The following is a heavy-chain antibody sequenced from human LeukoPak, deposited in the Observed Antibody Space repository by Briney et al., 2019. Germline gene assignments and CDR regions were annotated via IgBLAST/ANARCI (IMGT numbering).Heavy chain of an antibody. CDR3: VASSCGGDCYSGLDN. CDR2: ISGSGGGT. CDR1: EFTFSNYA. J-gene: IGHJ4*02. Sequence: TEGSLRLSCAASEFTFSNYAMKWVRQAPGKGLEWVSAISGSGGGTYYADSVKGRFTISRDNSKNTLYLQMNSLRAEDTAVYFCVASSCGGDCYSGLDNWGQGTLVTVSS. D-gene: IGHD2-21*02. V-gene: IGHV3-23*01.